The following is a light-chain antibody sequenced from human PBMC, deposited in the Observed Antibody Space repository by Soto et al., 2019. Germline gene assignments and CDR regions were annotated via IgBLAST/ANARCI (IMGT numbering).Light chain of an antibody. CDR1: SSDVGGYNY. CDR3: CSYAGSPYV. V-gene: IGLV2-11*01. Sequence: QSALPQPRSVSGSPGQSVTISCTGTSSDVGGYNYVSWYQQHPGKAPKLMIYDVSKRPSGVPDRFSGSKSGNTASLTISGPQAEDEADYYCCSYAGSPYVFGTGTKVTVL. CDR2: DVS. J-gene: IGLJ1*01.